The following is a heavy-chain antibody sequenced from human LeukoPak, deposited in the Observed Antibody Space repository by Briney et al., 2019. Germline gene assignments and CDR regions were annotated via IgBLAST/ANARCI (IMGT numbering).Heavy chain of an antibody. D-gene: IGHD6-13*01. CDR1: GGSISSYY. CDR2: IYTSGST. CDR3: GRQQVVAAAGISSCSDP. J-gene: IGHJ5*02. V-gene: IGHV4-4*09. Sequence: SETLSLTCTVSGGSISSYYWSWIRQPPGKGLEWIGYIYTSGSTNYNPSLKSRVTISVDTSKNQFSLKLSSVTAADTAVYYCGRQQVVAAAGISSCSDPWGQGTLVTVSS.